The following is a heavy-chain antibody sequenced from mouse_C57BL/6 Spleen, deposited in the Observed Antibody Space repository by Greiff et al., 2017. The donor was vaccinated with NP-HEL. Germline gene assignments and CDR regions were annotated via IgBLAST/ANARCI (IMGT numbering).Heavy chain of an antibody. CDR2: ISSGSSTI. Sequence: EVKLVESGGGLVKPGGSLKLSCAASGFTFSDYGMHWVRQAPEKGLEWVAYISSGSSTIYYADTVKGRFTISRDNAKNTLFLQMTSLRSEDTAMYYWARTAVDWYFDVWGTGTTVTVSS. D-gene: IGHD1-2*01. CDR3: ARTAVDWYFDV. J-gene: IGHJ1*03. CDR1: GFTFSDYG. V-gene: IGHV5-17*01.